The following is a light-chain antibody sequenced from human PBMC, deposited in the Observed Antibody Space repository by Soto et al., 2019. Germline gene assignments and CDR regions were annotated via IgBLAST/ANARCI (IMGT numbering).Light chain of an antibody. J-gene: IGKJ2*01. CDR1: QSVDIK. CDR2: GAS. CDR3: QQYDTWPS. Sequence: EIEMTQSPVTLSGSPGETVALSCRASQSVDIKVAWYQQQGGQAPRLLISGASSRAAGIPVRFSGSGSGTEFTPTISGLQSEDFAVYYCQQYDTWPSFGQGTKLQIK. V-gene: IGKV3-15*01.